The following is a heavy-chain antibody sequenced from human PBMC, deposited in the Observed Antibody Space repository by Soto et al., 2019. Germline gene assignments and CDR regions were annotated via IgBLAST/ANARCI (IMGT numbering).Heavy chain of an antibody. J-gene: IGHJ6*03. CDR1: GFTFSSYG. CDR3: ARGVPVDDGSGSYSPHYYYYYMDV. V-gene: IGHV3-33*01. CDR2: IWYDGSNK. Sequence: QVQLVESGGGVVQPGRSLRLSCAASGFTFSSYGMHWVRQAPGKGLEWVAVIWYDGSNKYYADSVKGRFTISRDNSKNTLYLQMNSLRAEDTAVYYCARGVPVDDGSGSYSPHYYYYYMDVWGKGTTVTVSS. D-gene: IGHD3-10*01.